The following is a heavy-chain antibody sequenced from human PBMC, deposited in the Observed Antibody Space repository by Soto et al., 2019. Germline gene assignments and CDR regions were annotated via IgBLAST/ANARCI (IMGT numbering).Heavy chain of an antibody. D-gene: IGHD2-15*01. V-gene: IGHV3-13*01. CDR3: ARGRLISLYYFDY. CDR2: IGTAGDT. J-gene: IGHJ4*02. CDR1: GFTLSNYD. Sequence: GGALKLSCAASGFTLSNYDMHRGRQVTGKGLEWVSTIGTAGDTYYPGSVKGRFTISRENAKNSLYLQMNSLRAEDTAVYYCARGRLISLYYFDYWGQGTLVTVSS.